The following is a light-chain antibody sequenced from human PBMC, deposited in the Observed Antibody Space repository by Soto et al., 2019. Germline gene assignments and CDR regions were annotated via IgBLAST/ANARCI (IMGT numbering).Light chain of an antibody. V-gene: IGKV3-20*01. Sequence: EVGLTQSPGTLSLSPGERVTLSCRASQSLSSNYVAWYQQKPGQAPRLLIYDASSRATGIPDRFSGSGSGTEFTLTITRLEPEDFAVYYCQQYVGSPGTFGQGTKVDIK. J-gene: IGKJ1*01. CDR1: QSLSSNY. CDR3: QQYVGSPGT. CDR2: DAS.